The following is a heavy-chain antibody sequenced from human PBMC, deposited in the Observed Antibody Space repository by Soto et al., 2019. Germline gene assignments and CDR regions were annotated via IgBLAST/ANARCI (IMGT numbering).Heavy chain of an antibody. CDR1: GYSFTSYW. D-gene: IGHD6-13*01. CDR2: IYPGDSDT. CDR3: ASHSAAATASFDY. Sequence: GESLKISCKGSGYSFTSYWIGWVRQMPGKGLEWMGIIYPGDSDTRYSPSFQGQVTISADKSISTAYLQWSSLKASDTAMHYCASHSAAATASFDYWGQGTLVTVSS. V-gene: IGHV5-51*01. J-gene: IGHJ4*02.